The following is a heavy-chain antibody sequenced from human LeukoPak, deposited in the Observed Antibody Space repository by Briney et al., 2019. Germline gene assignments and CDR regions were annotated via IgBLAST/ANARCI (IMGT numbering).Heavy chain of an antibody. D-gene: IGHD5-24*01. CDR2: IKQDGSEK. V-gene: IGHV3-7*05. Sequence: GGSLRLSCAASGFTFTDYWMSWVRQAPGKGLEWVANIKQDGSEKYYVESVKGRFTISSDKAKSSVYLQMNSLRAEDTAIYYCAKWDGLDYWGQGTLVTVSS. J-gene: IGHJ4*02. CDR1: GFTFTDYW. CDR3: AKWDGLDY.